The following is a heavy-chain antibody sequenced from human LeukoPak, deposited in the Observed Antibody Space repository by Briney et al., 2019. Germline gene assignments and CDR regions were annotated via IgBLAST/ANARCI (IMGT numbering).Heavy chain of an antibody. CDR2: IYSDGSRT. CDR3: TRSGRGGAFDI. CDR1: GFTLSSYW. D-gene: IGHD1-26*01. V-gene: IGHV3-74*01. J-gene: IGHJ3*02. Sequence: GGSLRLSCAASGFTLSSYWMHWVRQGPGKGLVWVSRIYSDGSRTTYADSVKGRFTISGDNAKNTRYLQMNSLRVEDTAMYYCTRSGRGGAFDIWGRGTMVTVSS.